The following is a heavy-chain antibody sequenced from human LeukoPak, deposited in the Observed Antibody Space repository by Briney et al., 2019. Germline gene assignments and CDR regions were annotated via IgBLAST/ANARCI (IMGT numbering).Heavy chain of an antibody. D-gene: IGHD3-22*01. J-gene: IGHJ3*02. CDR1: GFTFSGSA. CDR2: IRSKANSYAT. CDR3: TRRPLTYYYDSSGYDDAFDI. V-gene: IGHV3-73*01. Sequence: GGSLKLSCAASGFTFSGSAMHWVRQASGKGLEWVGRIRSKANSYATAYAVSVKGRFTISRDDSKNTAYLQMNSLKTEDTAVYYCTRRPLTYYYDSSGYDDAFDIWGQGTMVTVSS.